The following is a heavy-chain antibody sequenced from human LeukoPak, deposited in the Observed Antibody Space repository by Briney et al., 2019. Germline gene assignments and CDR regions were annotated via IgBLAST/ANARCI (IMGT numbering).Heavy chain of an antibody. CDR1: GGSVSSGSYY. Sequence: TSETLSLTCTVSGGSVSSGSYYWSWIRQPPGKGLEWIGYMYYSGSTNYNPSLKSRVTISVDTSKNQFSLKLSSVTAADTAVYYCARDEGYNFDYWGQGTLVTVSS. CDR2: MYYSGST. CDR3: ARDEGYNFDY. J-gene: IGHJ4*02. V-gene: IGHV4-61*01. D-gene: IGHD5-18*01.